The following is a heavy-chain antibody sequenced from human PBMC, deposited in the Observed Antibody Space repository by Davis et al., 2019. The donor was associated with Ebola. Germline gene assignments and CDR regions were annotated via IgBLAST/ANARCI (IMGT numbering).Heavy chain of an antibody. CDR1: GFTFSSYG. CDR2: IWYDGSNK. V-gene: IGHV3-33*01. Sequence: PGGSLRLSCAASGFTFSSYGMHWVRQAPGKGLEWVAVIWYDGSNKYYADSVNGRFTISRDNSKNTLYLQMNSLRAEDTAVYYCTTATVGPDDYWGQGTLVTVSS. J-gene: IGHJ4*02. D-gene: IGHD4-11*01. CDR3: TTATVGPDDY.